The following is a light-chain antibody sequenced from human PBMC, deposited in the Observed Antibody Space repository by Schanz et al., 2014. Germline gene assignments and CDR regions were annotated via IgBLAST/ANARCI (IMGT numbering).Light chain of an antibody. CDR3: QHYSLSPL. CDR1: QSVSSN. Sequence: EIVMTQSPVTLSVSPGEGATLSCRASQSVSSNLAWYQQKPGQAPNVLIYGASRRATGIPDRFSGSGSGTDFTLTISRLEPEDFAVYYCQHYSLSPLFGQGTKVDI. V-gene: IGKV3-20*01. J-gene: IGKJ1*01. CDR2: GAS.